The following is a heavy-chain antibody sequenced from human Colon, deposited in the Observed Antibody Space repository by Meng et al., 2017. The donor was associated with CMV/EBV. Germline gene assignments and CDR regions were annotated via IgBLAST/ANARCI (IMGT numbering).Heavy chain of an antibody. V-gene: IGHV1-18*01. J-gene: IGHJ4*02. Sequence: QVQRGRVGAEVKRPGASGKVSCKTSGYTFTNFGISWVRQAPGQGLEWMAYISPYNGDTNYAQRFQGRVALTTDTSTSTVYMELGSLTSDDTAMYYCARELARGGYWGQGTLVTVSS. CDR1: GYTFTNFG. CDR3: ARELARGGY. CDR2: ISPYNGDT.